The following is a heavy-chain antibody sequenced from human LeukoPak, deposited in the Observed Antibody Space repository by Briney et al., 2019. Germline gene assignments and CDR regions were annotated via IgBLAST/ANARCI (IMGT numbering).Heavy chain of an antibody. CDR1: GYTFTGYY. J-gene: IGHJ4*02. D-gene: IGHD6-19*01. V-gene: IGHV1-2*02. Sequence: GASVKVSCKASGYTFTGYYMHWVRQAPGQGLEWMGWINPNSGGTNYAQKFQGRVTMTRDTSISTAYMELSRLRSDDTAVYYCARDLRPAYSSGWYRDYWGQGTLVTVSS. CDR2: INPNSGGT. CDR3: ARDLRPAYSSGWYRDY.